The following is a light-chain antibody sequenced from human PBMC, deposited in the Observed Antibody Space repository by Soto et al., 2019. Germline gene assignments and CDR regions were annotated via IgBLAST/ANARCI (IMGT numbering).Light chain of an antibody. Sequence: IGRTRAVSTRTMADRERAEECCGASQSVSNNYVAWYQQKPGQAPRLLIYGASNRATGIPDRFSGSVSGPDVPLSISRREPEDSAVYYGPQYGSSRTFGPGTKVDIK. CDR1: QSVSNNY. CDR3: PQYGSSRT. V-gene: IGKV3-20*01. J-gene: IGKJ1*01. CDR2: GAS.